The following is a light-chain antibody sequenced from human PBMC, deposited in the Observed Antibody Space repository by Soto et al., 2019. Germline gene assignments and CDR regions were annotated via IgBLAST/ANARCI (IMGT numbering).Light chain of an antibody. CDR1: QDISTY. J-gene: IGKJ2*01. CDR3: QQYYSYPYT. CDR2: AAS. V-gene: IGKV1-8*01. Sequence: AIRMTQSPSSFSAATGDRVSITCRASQDISTYLAWSQQKPGKAPNLLIYAASTLQSGVPSRFSGSGSGTDFTLTINCLQSEDFATYYCQQYYSYPYTFGQGTRLEIK.